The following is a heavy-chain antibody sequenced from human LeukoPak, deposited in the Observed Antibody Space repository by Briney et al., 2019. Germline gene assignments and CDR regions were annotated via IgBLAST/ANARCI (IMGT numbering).Heavy chain of an antibody. CDR3: ARKCSGGSCWFDY. CDR1: GFTFSSYS. CDR2: ISSSSSPI. Sequence: GGSLRLSCAASGFTFSSYSMNWVRQAPGKGLEWVSYISSSSSPIYYGDSVEGRFTISRDNVKNSLYLQMNSLRDEDTAVYYCARKCSGGSCWFDYWGQGTLVTVSS. J-gene: IGHJ4*02. V-gene: IGHV3-48*02. D-gene: IGHD2-15*01.